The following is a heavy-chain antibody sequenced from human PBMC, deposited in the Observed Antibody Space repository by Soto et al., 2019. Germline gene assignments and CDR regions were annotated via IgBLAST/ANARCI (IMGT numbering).Heavy chain of an antibody. CDR3: ARDLRGVDTAMVTGADYYYYGMDV. D-gene: IGHD5-18*01. CDR1: GGTFSIYA. V-gene: IGHV1-69*13. Sequence: SVKVSCKASGGTFSIYAISWVRQAPGQGLEWMGGIIPIFGTANYAQKFQGRVTITADESTSTAYMELSSLRSEDTAVYYCARDLRGVDTAMVTGADYYYYGMDVWGQGTTVTVSS. CDR2: IIPIFGTA. J-gene: IGHJ6*02.